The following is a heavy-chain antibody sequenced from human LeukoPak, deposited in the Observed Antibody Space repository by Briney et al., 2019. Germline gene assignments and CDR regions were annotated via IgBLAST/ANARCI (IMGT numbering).Heavy chain of an antibody. CDR3: VKGGYDYGDPPIDP. V-gene: IGHV3-64D*06. CDR2: ISSNGGST. J-gene: IGHJ5*02. D-gene: IGHD4-17*01. CDR1: GFTFSSYA. Sequence: GGSLRLSCSASGFTFSSYAMHWVRQAPGKGLEYVSAISSNGGSTYYADSVKGRLTISRDNSKNTLYLQMSSLRAEDTAVYYCVKGGYDYGDPPIDPWGQGTLVTVSS.